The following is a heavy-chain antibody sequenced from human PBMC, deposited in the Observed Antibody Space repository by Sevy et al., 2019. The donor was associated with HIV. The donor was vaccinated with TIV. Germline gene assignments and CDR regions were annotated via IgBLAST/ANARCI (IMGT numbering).Heavy chain of an antibody. J-gene: IGHJ6*02. CDR2: FDPEDGET. CDR1: GYTLTKLS. Sequence: ASVKVSCKVSGYTLTKLSMHWVRQAPGKGLEWMGGFDPEDGETIYAQKFQGRVTMTEDTSTDTAYMELNSLRAEDTAVYYCAKDFTGFYGMDVWGQGTTVTVSS. CDR3: AKDFTGFYGMDV. V-gene: IGHV1-24*01. D-gene: IGHD3-9*01.